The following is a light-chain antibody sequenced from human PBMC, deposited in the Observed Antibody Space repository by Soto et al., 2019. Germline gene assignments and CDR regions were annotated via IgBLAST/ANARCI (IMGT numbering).Light chain of an antibody. CDR1: SSDVGGYNY. Sequence: QSALTQPRSVSGSPGQSVTISCTGTSSDVGGYNYVSWYQEHPGRAPKLMIYDVSIRPSVVPDRFSGSKSGNTASLNISGLMAEDEANYYCCSYAGTYSSFVFGSGTKLTVL. CDR2: DVS. V-gene: IGLV2-11*01. J-gene: IGLJ1*01. CDR3: CSYAGTYSSFV.